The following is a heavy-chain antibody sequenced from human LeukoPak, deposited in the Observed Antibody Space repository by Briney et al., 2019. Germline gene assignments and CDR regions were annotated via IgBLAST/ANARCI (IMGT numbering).Heavy chain of an antibody. D-gene: IGHD4-17*01. CDR3: ARGTHDYGDYGTFDY. CDR2: INHSGST. V-gene: IGHV4-34*01. Sequence: PAETLSLTCAVYGGSFSGYYWSWVRQPPGKGLEWIGEINHSGSTNYNPALMSRVIISVDTSKNQFSLKLSSVTAADTAVYYCARGTHDYGDYGTFDYWGQGTLVTVSS. J-gene: IGHJ4*02. CDR1: GGSFSGYY.